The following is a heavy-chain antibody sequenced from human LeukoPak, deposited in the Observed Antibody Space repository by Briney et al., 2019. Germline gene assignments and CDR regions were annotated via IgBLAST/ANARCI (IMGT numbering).Heavy chain of an antibody. CDR3: ARPQLLWFGDPWDDAFDI. CDR2: IYPGDSDT. D-gene: IGHD3-10*01. Sequence: GESLKTSFKGFGYRFTSYWIGWVRPMPGKGLEWMGIIYPGDSDTRYSPSFQGQVTISADKSISTAYLQWSSLKASDTAMYYCARPQLLWFGDPWDDAFDIWGQGTMVTVSS. V-gene: IGHV5-51*01. CDR1: GYRFTSYW. J-gene: IGHJ3*02.